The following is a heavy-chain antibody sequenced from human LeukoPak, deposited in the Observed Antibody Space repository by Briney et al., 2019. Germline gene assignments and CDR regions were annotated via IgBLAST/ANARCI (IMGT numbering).Heavy chain of an antibody. J-gene: IGHJ4*02. V-gene: IGHV3-15*01. CDR3: STVPSAREDY. Sequence: PGGSLRLSCAVSGFSFSSAYMNWVRQAPGKGLEWIGRIKSKADGETTDYAAPVQGRFIISRDDSQNTLYLQMNSLNNEDSAVYYCSTVPSAREDYWGRGTLVIVSS. CDR1: GFSFSSAY. D-gene: IGHD2-2*01. CDR2: IKSKADGETT.